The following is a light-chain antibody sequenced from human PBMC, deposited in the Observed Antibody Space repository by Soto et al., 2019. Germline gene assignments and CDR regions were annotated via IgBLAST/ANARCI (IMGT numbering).Light chain of an antibody. CDR2: EVS. V-gene: IGLV2-14*01. CDR3: SSYTGSSNFYV. Sequence: QSARTHPASVSGSPGHSIAISCTGTSSDVGGYNYVSWYQQHPGKAPKLMIYEVSNRPPGVSNRFSGSKSGNTASLTISGLHAEDDADYYCSSYTGSSNFYVFGTGTKVTVL. CDR1: SSDVGGYNY. J-gene: IGLJ1*01.